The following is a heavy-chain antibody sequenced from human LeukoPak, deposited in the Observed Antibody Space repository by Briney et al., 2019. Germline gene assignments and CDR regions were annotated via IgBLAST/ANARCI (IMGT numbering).Heavy chain of an antibody. D-gene: IGHD1-26*01. Sequence: ASVKVSCKASGGTFSSYAISWVRPAPGQGLEWMGRIIPILGIANYAQKFQGRVTITADKSTSTAYMELSSLRSEDTAVYYCARANSGIVGATTVDYWGQGTLVTVSS. CDR3: ARANSGIVGATTVDY. CDR2: IIPILGIA. CDR1: GGTFSSYA. J-gene: IGHJ4*02. V-gene: IGHV1-69*04.